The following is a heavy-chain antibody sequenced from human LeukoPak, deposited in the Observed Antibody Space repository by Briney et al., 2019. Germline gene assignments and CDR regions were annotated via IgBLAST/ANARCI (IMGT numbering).Heavy chain of an antibody. CDR3: ARDRGTGYSSSWSDY. CDR1: GFTFSSYW. J-gene: IGHJ4*02. Sequence: GGSLRLSCAASGFTFSSYWMSWVRQAPGKGLEWVANIKQDGSEKYYVDSVKGRFTISRDNAKNSLYLQMNSLRAEDTAVYYCARDRGTGYSSSWSDYWGQGTLVTVSS. V-gene: IGHV3-7*01. CDR2: IKQDGSEK. D-gene: IGHD6-13*01.